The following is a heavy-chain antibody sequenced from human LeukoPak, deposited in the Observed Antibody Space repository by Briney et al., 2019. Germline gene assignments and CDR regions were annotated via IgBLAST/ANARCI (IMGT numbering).Heavy chain of an antibody. D-gene: IGHD3-10*01. CDR3: ARGSWRLVRGAASFES. CDR2: INWNGGST. CDR1: GFIFDDYG. J-gene: IGHJ4*02. V-gene: IGHV3-20*04. Sequence: GGSLRLPCAASGFIFDDYGMSWVRHAPGKGLEWVSGINWNGGSTGYADSVKGRFTISRDNAKNSLYLQMSSLRAEDTALYYCARGSWRLVRGAASFESWGQGTLVTVSS.